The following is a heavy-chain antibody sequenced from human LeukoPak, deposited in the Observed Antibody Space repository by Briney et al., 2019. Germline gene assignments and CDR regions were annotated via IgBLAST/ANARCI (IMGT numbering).Heavy chain of an antibody. D-gene: IGHD2-2*01. CDR3: AKNLYCSSTSCYFSDNFYYYAMDV. CDR1: GFTFSNYA. J-gene: IGHJ6*02. CDR2: ISGNGANT. Sequence: PGGSLRLSCAASGFTFSNYAMTWVRQAPGKWLEWVSVISGNGANTDYADSVKGRFTISRDNSENTLYLQMNSLRAEDTAVYYCAKNLYCSSTSCYFSDNFYYYAMDVWGQGTTVTVSS. V-gene: IGHV3-23*01.